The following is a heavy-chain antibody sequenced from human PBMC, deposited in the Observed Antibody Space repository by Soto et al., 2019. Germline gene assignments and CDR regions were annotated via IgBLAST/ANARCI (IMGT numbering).Heavy chain of an antibody. Sequence: ASVKVSCQASGYTFTSYDINWVRQATGQGLAWMGWMNPNSGNTGYAQKFQGRVTMTRNTSISTAYMELSSLRSEDTAVYYCARAQHLGYCSSTSCLPRYYYYGMDVWGQVTTVTVSS. V-gene: IGHV1-8*01. CDR3: ARAQHLGYCSSTSCLPRYYYYGMDV. D-gene: IGHD2-2*01. J-gene: IGHJ6*02. CDR1: GYTFTSYD. CDR2: MNPNSGNT.